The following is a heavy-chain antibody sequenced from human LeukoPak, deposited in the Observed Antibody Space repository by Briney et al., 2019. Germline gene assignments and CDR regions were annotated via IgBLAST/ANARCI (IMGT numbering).Heavy chain of an antibody. CDR1: GYAFTSYG. V-gene: IGHV1-18*01. Sequence: ASVKVSCKASGYAFTSYGISWVRQAPGQGLEWMGWISAYNGNTNYTQKLQGRVTMTTDTSTSTAYMELRSLRSDDTAVYYCARDQCYYYGSGFVCRGGSDYWGQGTLVTVSS. D-gene: IGHD3-10*01. CDR2: ISAYNGNT. CDR3: ARDQCYYYGSGFVCRGGSDY. J-gene: IGHJ4*02.